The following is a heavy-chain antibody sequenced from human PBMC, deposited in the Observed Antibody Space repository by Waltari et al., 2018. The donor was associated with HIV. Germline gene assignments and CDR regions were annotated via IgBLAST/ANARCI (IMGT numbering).Heavy chain of an antibody. J-gene: IGHJ4*02. CDR2: ISGSGGST. CDR3: ATDIVATIRIDY. CDR1: GFTFSSYT. D-gene: IGHD5-12*01. Sequence: EVQLLESGGGLVQPGGSLRLSCAASGFTFSSYTMSWFRQAPGKGLEWVSAISGSGGSTYYADSVKGRFTISRDNAKNTLYLQMNSLRAEDTAVYYCATDIVATIRIDYWGQGTLVTVSS. V-gene: IGHV3-23*01.